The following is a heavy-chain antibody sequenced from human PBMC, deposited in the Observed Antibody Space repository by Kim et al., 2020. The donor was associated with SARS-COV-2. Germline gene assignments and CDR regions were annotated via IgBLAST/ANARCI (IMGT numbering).Heavy chain of an antibody. CDR2: INHSGST. CDR1: GGSFSGYY. CDR3: ARRGPVIIAARQDSSSWYGVRAFDI. D-gene: IGHD6-13*01. J-gene: IGHJ3*02. V-gene: IGHV4-34*01. Sequence: SETLSLTCAVYGGSFSGYYWSWIRQPPGKGLEWIGEINHSGSTNYNPSLKSRVTISVDTSKNQFSLKLSSVTAADTAVYYCARRGPVIIAARQDSSSWYGVRAFDIWGQGTMVTVSS.